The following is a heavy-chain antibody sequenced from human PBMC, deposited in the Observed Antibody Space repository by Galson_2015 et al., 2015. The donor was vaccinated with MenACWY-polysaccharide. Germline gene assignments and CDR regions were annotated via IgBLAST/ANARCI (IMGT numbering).Heavy chain of an antibody. J-gene: IGHJ6*03. D-gene: IGHD4-17*01. CDR3: ARTRCSYYYYFMDV. V-gene: IGHV1-8*01. Sequence: SVKVSCKASGYTFASFDINWVRQAAGQGLEWMGWMNPNGGGTGYAQKFQGRVTMTRDTSIGTAYMELSSLRSEDTAVYFCARTRCSYYYYFMDVWGKGTTVTVSS. CDR2: MNPNGGGT. CDR1: GYTFASFD.